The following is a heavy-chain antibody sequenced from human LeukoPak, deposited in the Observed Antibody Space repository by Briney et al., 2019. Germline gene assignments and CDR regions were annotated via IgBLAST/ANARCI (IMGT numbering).Heavy chain of an antibody. CDR1: GFTFSSYA. V-gene: IGHV3-23*01. CDR3: AKVMYYYDSSGDDAFDI. J-gene: IGHJ3*02. Sequence: GGSLRLSCAASGFTFSSYAMSWVRQAPGKGLEWVSAISGSGGSTYYADSVKGRFTISRDNSKNTLYLQMNSLRAEDTAVYYCAKVMYYYDSSGDDAFDIWGQGTMVTVSS. CDR2: ISGSGGST. D-gene: IGHD3-22*01.